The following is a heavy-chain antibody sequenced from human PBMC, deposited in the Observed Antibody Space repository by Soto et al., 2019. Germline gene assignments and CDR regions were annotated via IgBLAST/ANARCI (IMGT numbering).Heavy chain of an antibody. CDR1: GFTFSSYA. CDR2: ISYDGSNK. V-gene: IGHV3-30-3*01. J-gene: IGHJ6*02. CDR3: ARDKGMVRGVSWDYGMDV. Sequence: GGSLRLSCAASGFTFSSYAMHWVRQAPGKGLEWVAVISYDGSNKYYADSVKGRFTISRGNSKNTLYLQMNSLRAEDTAVYYCARDKGMVRGVSWDYGMDVWGQGTTVTVSS. D-gene: IGHD3-10*01.